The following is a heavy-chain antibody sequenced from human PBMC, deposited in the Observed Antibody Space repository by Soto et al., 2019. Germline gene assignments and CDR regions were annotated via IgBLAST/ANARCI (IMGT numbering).Heavy chain of an antibody. V-gene: IGHV4-59*01. Sequence: QVQLQESGPGLVKPSETLSLTCTVSGGSISSYYWSWIRQPPGKGLEWIGYIYYSGSTNYNPSLKGRVTISVDTSKNQFSLKLSSVTAADTAVYYCARGNYYGVGYFDYWGQGTLVTVSS. CDR2: IYYSGST. D-gene: IGHD3-10*01. J-gene: IGHJ4*02. CDR3: ARGNYYGVGYFDY. CDR1: GGSISSYY.